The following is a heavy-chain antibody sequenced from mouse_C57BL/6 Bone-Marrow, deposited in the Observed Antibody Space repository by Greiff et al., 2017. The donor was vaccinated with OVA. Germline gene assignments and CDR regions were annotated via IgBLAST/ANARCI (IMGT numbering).Heavy chain of an antibody. CDR1: GYTFTDYY. V-gene: IGHV1-26*01. D-gene: IGHD1-1*01. Sequence: VQLQQSGPELVKPGASVKISCKASGYTFTDYYMNWVKQSHGKSLEWIGDINPNNGGTSYNQKFKGKATLTVDKSSSTAYMELRSLTSEDSAVYYCARGGPYGSPFDYWGQGTTLTVSS. CDR3: ARGGPYGSPFDY. CDR2: INPNNGGT. J-gene: IGHJ2*01.